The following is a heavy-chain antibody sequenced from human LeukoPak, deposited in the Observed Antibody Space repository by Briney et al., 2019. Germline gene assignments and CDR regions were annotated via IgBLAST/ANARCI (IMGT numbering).Heavy chain of an antibody. CDR1: GGSIGTYY. CDR3: ARGTKYCSGDTCQNYFDP. D-gene: IGHD2-15*01. Sequence: SETLSRTCTVSGGSIGTYYWTWIRQPAGKGLEWSGRISTSGNTYYNASLKSRLTMSLDTSQNQFSLTLSFVNDADTAIYYCARGTKYCSGDTCQNYFDPWGQGTLVTVSS. V-gene: IGHV4-4*07. CDR2: ISTSGNT. J-gene: IGHJ5*02.